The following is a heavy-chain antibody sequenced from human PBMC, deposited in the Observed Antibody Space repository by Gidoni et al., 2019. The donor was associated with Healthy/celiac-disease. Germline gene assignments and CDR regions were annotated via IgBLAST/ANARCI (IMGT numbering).Heavy chain of an antibody. CDR3: ATPFWDIPALFDY. CDR1: GFTFSSYA. D-gene: IGHD1-26*01. CDR2: ISGSGGST. Sequence: EVQLLESGGGLVQPGGSLRLSCEASGFTFSSYAMSWVRQAPGKGLEWVSAISGSGGSTYYGDSVKGRFTISRDNSKNTLYLQMNSLRAEDTAVYYCATPFWDIPALFDYWGQGTLVTVSS. V-gene: IGHV3-23*01. J-gene: IGHJ4*02.